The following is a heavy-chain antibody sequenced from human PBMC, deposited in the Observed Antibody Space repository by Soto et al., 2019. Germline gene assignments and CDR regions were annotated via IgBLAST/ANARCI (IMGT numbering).Heavy chain of an antibody. V-gene: IGHV4-31*03. D-gene: IGHD3-3*01. CDR1: GGSISTGGYY. Sequence: PSETLSLTCTVSGGSISTGGYYWSWIRQYPGKGLEWLGYVDGSGYTFYNPSLQSRLTLSMDTSKNQFSLKLSSATAADTAVYFCARKQAGFFYGIDYWGQGTLVTLSS. CDR3: ARKQAGFFYGIDY. J-gene: IGHJ4*02. CDR2: VDGSGYT.